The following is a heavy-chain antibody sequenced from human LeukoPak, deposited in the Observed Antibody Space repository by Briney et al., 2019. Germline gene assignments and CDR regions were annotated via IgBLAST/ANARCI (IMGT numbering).Heavy chain of an antibody. D-gene: IGHD3-22*01. V-gene: IGHV1-69*04. CDR3: ARDYGAAYYYDSSGYSGGFGFDY. CDR2: IIPILGIA. J-gene: IGHJ4*02. CDR1: GGTFSSYA. Sequence: TSVKVSCKASGGTFSSYAISWVRQAPGQGLEWMGRIIPILGIANYAQKFQGRVTITADKSTSTAYMELSSLRSEDTAVYYCARDYGAAYYYDSSGYSGGFGFDYWGQGTLVTVSS.